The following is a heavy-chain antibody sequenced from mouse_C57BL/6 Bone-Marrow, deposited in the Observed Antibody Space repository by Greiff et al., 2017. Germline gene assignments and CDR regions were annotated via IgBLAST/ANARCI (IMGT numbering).Heavy chain of an antibody. D-gene: IGHD4-1*01. CDR1: GFTFSSYG. J-gene: IGHJ2*01. V-gene: IGHV5-6*02. CDR2: ISSGGSYT. Sequence: EVKVVESGGDLVKPGGSLKLSCAASGFTFSSYGMSWVRQTPDKRLEWVATISSGGSYTYYPDSVKGRFTISRDNAKNTRYLQMSSLKSEDTAMYYCARRDWSYYFDYWGQGTTLTVSS. CDR3: ARRDWSYYFDY.